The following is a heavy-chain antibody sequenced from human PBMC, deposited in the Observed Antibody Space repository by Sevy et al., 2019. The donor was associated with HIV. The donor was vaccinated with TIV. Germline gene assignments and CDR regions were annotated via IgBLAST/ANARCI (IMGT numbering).Heavy chain of an antibody. CDR2: VYNSGTT. CDR1: GGSISSSSQF. V-gene: IGHV4-39*02. D-gene: IGHD6-6*01. Sequence: SETLSLTCTVSGGSISSSSQFWAWIRQSPGKGLEWIGNVYNSGTTEYNPSLKSRITISVDTSKNKFSLKLTSVTAADTALYYCARDGRAARDFDYWGQGTLVTVSS. J-gene: IGHJ4*02. CDR3: ARDGRAARDFDY.